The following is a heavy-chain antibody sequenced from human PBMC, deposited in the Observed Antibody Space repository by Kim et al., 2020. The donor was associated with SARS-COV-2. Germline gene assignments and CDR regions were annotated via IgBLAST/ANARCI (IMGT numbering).Heavy chain of an antibody. D-gene: IGHD4-17*01. V-gene: IGHV3-21*01. J-gene: IGHJ6*02. CDR2: ISSSSSYI. Sequence: GGSLRLSCAASGFTFSSYSMNWVRQAPGKGLEWVSSISSSSSYIYYADSVKGRFTISRDNAKNSLYLQMNSLRAEDTAVYYCARDYIDGDYDPYYYYGMDVWGQGTTVTVSS. CDR1: GFTFSSYS. CDR3: ARDYIDGDYDPYYYYGMDV.